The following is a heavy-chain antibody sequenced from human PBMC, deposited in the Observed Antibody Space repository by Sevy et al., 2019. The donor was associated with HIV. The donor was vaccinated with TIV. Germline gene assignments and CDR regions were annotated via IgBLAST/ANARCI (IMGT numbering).Heavy chain of an antibody. CDR2: ISGGDTTT. CDR1: GFNLTDYY. J-gene: IGHJ4*02. D-gene: IGHD2-15*01. Sequence: GGSLRLSCAASGFNLTDYYINWIRQAPGKGLEWISYISGGDTTTYYSDSVKGRFTVSSDKAKNSVFLQMISLRAGDTAVYYCAAISGYCRDGTCYAGTSIDQWGEGSLVTVSS. CDR3: AAISGYCRDGTCYAGTSIDQ. V-gene: IGHV3-11*01.